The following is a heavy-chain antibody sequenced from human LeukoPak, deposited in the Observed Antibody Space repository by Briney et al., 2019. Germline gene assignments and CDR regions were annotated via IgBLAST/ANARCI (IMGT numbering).Heavy chain of an antibody. CDR1: GGSISSRNYY. J-gene: IGHJ4*02. CDR2: IYYSGST. CDR3: ASQGAVTQTPAGPFDY. D-gene: IGHD4-17*01. Sequence: SETLSLTCTVSGGSISSRNYYWGWIRQPPGKGLEWIGSIYYSGSTYYNPSLKSRVTISVDTSKNQFCLKLSSVTAADTAVYYCASQGAVTQTPAGPFDYWGQGTLVTVSS. V-gene: IGHV4-39*01.